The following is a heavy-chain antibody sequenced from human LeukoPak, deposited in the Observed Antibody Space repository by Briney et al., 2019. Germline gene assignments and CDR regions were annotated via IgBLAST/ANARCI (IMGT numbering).Heavy chain of an antibody. V-gene: IGHV3-48*03. Sequence: TGGSLRLSCAASGFTFSSYEMNWVRQAPGKGLEWVSYISSSGNTIYYANSVKGRFIISRDNAKGSLYLRMNSLRAEDTAIYYCARDPTTLTTFALGYFDFWGQGTLVTVSS. D-gene: IGHD4-11*01. CDR3: ARDPTTLTTFALGYFDF. CDR2: ISSSGNTI. CDR1: GFTFSSYE. J-gene: IGHJ4*02.